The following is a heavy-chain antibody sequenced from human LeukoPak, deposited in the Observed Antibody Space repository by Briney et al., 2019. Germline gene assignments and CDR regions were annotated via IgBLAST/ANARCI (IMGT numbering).Heavy chain of an antibody. CDR2: IYHSGST. CDR3: AGVNYGDYPSHFDY. CDR1: GGSISSSNW. Sequence: SETLSLTCAVSGGSISSSNWWSWVRQPPGKGLEWIGEIYHSGSTNYNPSLKSRVTISVDKSKNQFSLKLSSVTAADTAVYYCAGVNYGDYPSHFDYWGQGTLVTVSS. V-gene: IGHV4-4*02. D-gene: IGHD4-17*01. J-gene: IGHJ4*02.